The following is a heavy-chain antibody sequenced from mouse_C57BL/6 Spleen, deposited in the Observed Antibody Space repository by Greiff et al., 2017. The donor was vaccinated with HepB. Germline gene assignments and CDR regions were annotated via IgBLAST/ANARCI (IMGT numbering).Heavy chain of an antibody. CDR3: TTLYGKEFAY. D-gene: IGHD2-1*01. Sequence: EVQLQQSGAELVRPGASVKLSCTASGFNIKDDYMHWVKQRPEQGLEWIGWIDPENGDTEYASKFQGKATITADTSSNPAYLQLSSLTSEDTAVYYCTTLYGKEFAYWGQGTLVTVSA. CDR2: IDPENGDT. J-gene: IGHJ3*01. CDR1: GFNIKDDY. V-gene: IGHV14-4*01.